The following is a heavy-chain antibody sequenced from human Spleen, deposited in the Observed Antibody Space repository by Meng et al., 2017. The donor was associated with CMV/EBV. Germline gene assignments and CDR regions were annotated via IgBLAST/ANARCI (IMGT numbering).Heavy chain of an antibody. D-gene: IGHD2-2*01. Sequence: ESLKISCAASGFKFDDYAMHWVRKAPGKGLEWIGEINHSGSTNYNPSLKSRVTISVDTSKNQFSLKLSSVTAADTAVYYCARWTVVVPAAIHWGQGTLVTVSS. CDR1: GFKFDDYA. V-gene: IGHV4-34*01. CDR3: ARWTVVVPAAIH. J-gene: IGHJ4*02. CDR2: INHSGST.